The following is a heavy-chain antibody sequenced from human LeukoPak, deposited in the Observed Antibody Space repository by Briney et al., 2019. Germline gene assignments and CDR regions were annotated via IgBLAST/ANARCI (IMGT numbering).Heavy chain of an antibody. CDR1: GYTFTGYY. J-gene: IGHJ4*02. D-gene: IGHD6-19*01. Sequence: ASVKVSCKASGYTFTGYYMHWVRQAPGQGLEWMGWINPNSGGINSAQKFQGRVTMTRDTSTSTAHMELSRLTSDDTAVYYCARASREQWLGFDYWGQGTLVTVSS. CDR2: INPNSGGI. V-gene: IGHV1-2*02. CDR3: ARASREQWLGFDY.